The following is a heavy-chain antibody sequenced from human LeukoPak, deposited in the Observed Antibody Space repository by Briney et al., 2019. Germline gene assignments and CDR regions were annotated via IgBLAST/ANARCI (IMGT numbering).Heavy chain of an antibody. CDR1: GFTFYNYA. V-gene: IGHV3-23*01. J-gene: IGHJ4*02. CDR2: TAGSGISK. D-gene: IGHD3-22*01. Sequence: GGSLRLSCVASGFTFYNYAMSWVRQAPGRGLEWASSTAGSGISKDYADSVKGRFTISKDKSKNTLYLQMDNLRAEDTGVYFCARLPTFYYDSSGHHYDYWGQGTLDTVSS. CDR3: ARLPTFYYDSSGHHYDY.